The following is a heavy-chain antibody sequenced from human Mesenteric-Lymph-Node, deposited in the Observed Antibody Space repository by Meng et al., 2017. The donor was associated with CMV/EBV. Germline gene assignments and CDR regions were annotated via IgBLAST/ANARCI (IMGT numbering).Heavy chain of an antibody. V-gene: IGHV1-2*02. D-gene: IGHD4-23*01. J-gene: IGHJ6*02. CDR1: GDTSTEYY. CDR3: ARDPWRASESQLHGMDV. Sequence: ASVKVSCKVSGDTSTEYYMDCVRQAPGQGLEWMRWINPNSGGTNFAQEFQDRVTMTRDTSKNQFSLKLSSVTAADTAVYYCARDPWRASESQLHGMDVWGQGTTVTVSS. CDR2: INPNSGGT.